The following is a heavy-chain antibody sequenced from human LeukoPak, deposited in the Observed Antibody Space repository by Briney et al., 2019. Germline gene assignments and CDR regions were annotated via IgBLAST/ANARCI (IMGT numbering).Heavy chain of an antibody. CDR1: GFTFSNYW. V-gene: IGHV3-7*01. Sequence: GGSLRLSCAVSGFTFSNYWMIWARQTPGKGLEWVASIKQDGSETYYVDSVRGRFTISRDNARNSLYLQMNSLRAEDTAVYYCAVIDRGYSYGQIGENDAFDIWGQGTMVTVSS. CDR2: IKQDGSET. J-gene: IGHJ3*02. CDR3: AVIDRGYSYGQIGENDAFDI. D-gene: IGHD5-18*01.